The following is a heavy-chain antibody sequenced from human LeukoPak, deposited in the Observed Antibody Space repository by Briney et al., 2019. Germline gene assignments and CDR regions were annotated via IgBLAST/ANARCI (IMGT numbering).Heavy chain of an antibody. CDR2: ISGSGT. V-gene: IGHV3-23*01. D-gene: IGHD3-16*01. Sequence: GGSLRLSCAASGFTFSTSAMSWVRQAPGKGLEWVSAISGSGTYYADSVKGRFTISRDNSNNMLHLQMNSLRAEDTAIYYCAKEVPGDPNLDYWGQGTLVTVSS. J-gene: IGHJ4*02. CDR3: AKEVPGDPNLDY. CDR1: GFTFSTSA.